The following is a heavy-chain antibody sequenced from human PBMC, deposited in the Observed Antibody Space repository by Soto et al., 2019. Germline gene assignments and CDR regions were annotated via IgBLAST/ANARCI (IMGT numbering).Heavy chain of an antibody. D-gene: IGHD6-13*01. Sequence: PSETLSLTCAVYGGSFSGYYWSWIRQPPGKGLEWIGEINHSGSTNYNPSLKSRVTISVDTSKNQFSLKLSYVTAADTAVYYCARGGNPYSRTRSLFDYWGQGTLVTVSS. J-gene: IGHJ4*02. CDR2: INHSGST. CDR3: ARGGNPYSRTRSLFDY. CDR1: GGSFSGYY. V-gene: IGHV4-34*01.